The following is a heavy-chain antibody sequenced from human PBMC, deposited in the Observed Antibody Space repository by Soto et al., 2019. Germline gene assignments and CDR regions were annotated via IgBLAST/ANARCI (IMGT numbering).Heavy chain of an antibody. J-gene: IGHJ6*03. Sequence: EVQLVESGGGLVKPGTSLRLSCAASGFSFTNAWMSWVRQAPGKGLEWVCRIKSKADGGTTTYAAPVKGRFTISRDDSKTRFKMKRNSWKRETPALYYCTEVRDVGGKGTTFTVSS. V-gene: IGHV3-15*01. CDR1: GFSFTNAW. CDR2: IKSKADGGTT. CDR3: TEVRDV. D-gene: IGHD3-22*01.